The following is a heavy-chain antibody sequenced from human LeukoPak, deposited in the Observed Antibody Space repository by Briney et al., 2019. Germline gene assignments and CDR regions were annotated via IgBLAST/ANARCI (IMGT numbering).Heavy chain of an antibody. CDR1: GGSISSYY. CDR2: IYTSGST. J-gene: IGHJ6*02. V-gene: IGHV4-4*07. CDR3: ARAPQKRITICGVVIDYYGMDV. D-gene: IGHD3-3*01. Sequence: PSETLSLTCTVSGGSISSYYWSWLRQPAGKGLEWIGRIYTSGSTNYNPSLKSRVTMSVDTSKNQFSLKLSSVTAADTAVYYCARAPQKRITICGVVIDYYGMDVWGQGTTVTVSS.